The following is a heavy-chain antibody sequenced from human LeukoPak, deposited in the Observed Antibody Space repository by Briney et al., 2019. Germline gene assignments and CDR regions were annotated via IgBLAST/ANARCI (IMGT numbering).Heavy chain of an antibody. CDR2: IRSKTNNYAT. CDR3: SRLSAGAPFSSHN. D-gene: IGHD1-26*01. J-gene: IGHJ4*02. V-gene: IGHV3-73*01. CDR1: GFIFSGSA. Sequence: PGGSLRLSCAASGFIFSGSAMYWVRQASGRGLEWVGHIRSKTNNYATLYGASVKGRFVISRDNSKNTAFLQMNSLKTEDTAVYFCSRLSAGAPFSSHNWGQGTLVTVPS.